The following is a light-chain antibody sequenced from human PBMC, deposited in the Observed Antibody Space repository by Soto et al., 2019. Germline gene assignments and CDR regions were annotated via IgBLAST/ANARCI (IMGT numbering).Light chain of an antibody. J-gene: IGKJ2*01. Sequence: DILMTQSPSTLSASVGDRVTITCRASQSISNWLAWYQQKPGKAPKLLIYDASTLESGVPSRFSGSGSGTEFTLTISSLQPDDFATYYCQQYNSYSYTFGQGTKLEIK. CDR2: DAS. CDR3: QQYNSYSYT. V-gene: IGKV1-5*01. CDR1: QSISNW.